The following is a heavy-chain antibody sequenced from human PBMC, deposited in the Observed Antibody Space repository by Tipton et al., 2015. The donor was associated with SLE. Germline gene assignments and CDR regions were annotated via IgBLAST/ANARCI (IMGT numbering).Heavy chain of an antibody. CDR2: IFTSGST. Sequence: LRLSCSVSGVSISSGSNYWTWIRQPAGKGLEWIGRIFTSGSTDYNPSLKSRVTISLDTSKNHFSLKLSSVTVADTAVYYCARGWGYDSLYYYYGMDVWGQGTTVTVSS. V-gene: IGHV4-61*02. D-gene: IGHD5-12*01. CDR1: GVSISSGSNY. J-gene: IGHJ6*02. CDR3: ARGWGYDSLYYYYGMDV.